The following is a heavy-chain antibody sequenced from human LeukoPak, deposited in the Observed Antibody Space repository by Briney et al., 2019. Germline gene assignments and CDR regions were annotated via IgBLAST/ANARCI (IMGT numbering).Heavy chain of an antibody. J-gene: IGHJ3*01. D-gene: IGHD1-26*01. Sequence: KPSETLSLTCAVYGGSFNDYYWGWIRQPPGKGLEWIGKINRGGSTNYSPSLKSRVTISVDTSKSQFSLKLTSVTAADTAVYYCARNGIIDAFDVWGQGTLVIVSS. V-gene: IGHV4-34*01. CDR3: ARNGIIDAFDV. CDR1: GGSFNDYY. CDR2: INRGGST.